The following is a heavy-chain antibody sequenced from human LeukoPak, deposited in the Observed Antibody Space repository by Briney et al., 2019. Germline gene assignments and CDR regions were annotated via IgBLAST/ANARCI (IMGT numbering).Heavy chain of an antibody. CDR1: GSTFDDYG. CDR2: INGNGDTT. J-gene: IGHJ4*02. Sequence: GGSLRLSCAASGSTFDDYGMTWVRHAPGKGLEWVAGINGNGDTTGYADSVKGRFTISRDNAKNSLFLQMNSLRAEDTALYYCARGNRGSSYGGDSWGQGTLVTVSS. CDR3: ARGNRGSSYGGDS. V-gene: IGHV3-20*04. D-gene: IGHD1-26*01.